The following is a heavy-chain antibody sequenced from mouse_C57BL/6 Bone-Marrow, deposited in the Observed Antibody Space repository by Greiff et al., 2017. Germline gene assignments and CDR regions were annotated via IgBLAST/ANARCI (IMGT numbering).Heavy chain of an antibody. D-gene: IGHD4-1*01. CDR3: TDARLGRSALDD. CDR1: GYTFTDYE. J-gene: IGHJ4*01. CDR2: IDPETGGT. V-gene: IGHV1-15*01. Sequence: QVQLKQSGAELVRPGASVTLSCKASGYTFTDYEMHWVKQTPVHGLEWIGAIDPETGGTAYNQKFKGKAILTADKSSSTAYMELRSLTSEDSAVYYCTDARLGRSALDDWGRGTSVTVSS.